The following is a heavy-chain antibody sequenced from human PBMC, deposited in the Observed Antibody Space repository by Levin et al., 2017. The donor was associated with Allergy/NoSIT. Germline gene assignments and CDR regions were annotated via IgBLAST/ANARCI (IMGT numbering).Heavy chain of an antibody. D-gene: IGHD3-16*02. CDR2: INHSGST. CDR1: GGSFRGYY. V-gene: IGHV4-34*01. Sequence: SQTLSLTCAVYGGSFRGYYWSWIRQPPGKGLEWIGEINHSGSTNYNPSLKSRVTISVDTSKNQFSLKLSSVTAADTAVYYCARERGVYVWGSYPDYWGQGTLVTVSS. J-gene: IGHJ4*02. CDR3: ARERGVYVWGSYPDY.